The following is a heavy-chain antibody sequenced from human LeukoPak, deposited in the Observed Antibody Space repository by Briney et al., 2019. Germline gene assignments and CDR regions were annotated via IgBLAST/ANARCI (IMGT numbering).Heavy chain of an antibody. CDR2: IDSHGSST. D-gene: IGHD3-10*01. V-gene: IGHV3-74*03. CDR1: GFTFNSHW. Sequence: SGGSLRLSCAASGFTFNSHWMHWVRQAPGKGLVWVSRIDSHGSSTADADSVGGRFTVSRDNAKNTPYLQMNSLRAEDTAIYYRVREGYGSGNYPFDYWGQGTLVTVSS. J-gene: IGHJ4*02. CDR3: VREGYGSGNYPFDY.